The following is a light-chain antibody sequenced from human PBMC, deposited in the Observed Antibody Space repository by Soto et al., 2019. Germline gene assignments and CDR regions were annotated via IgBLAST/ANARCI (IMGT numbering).Light chain of an antibody. Sequence: DIQVTQSPPTLSASVGDRVTITCRAIQTISTWMAWYQQKPGKAPKLLVYDASTLQSGVASRFSGSGSGTEFTLIISGLQPDDSATYYCRQYTNTNNPWMFGQGTKVDIK. J-gene: IGKJ1*01. CDR2: DAS. V-gene: IGKV1-5*01. CDR1: QTISTW. CDR3: RQYTNTNNPWM.